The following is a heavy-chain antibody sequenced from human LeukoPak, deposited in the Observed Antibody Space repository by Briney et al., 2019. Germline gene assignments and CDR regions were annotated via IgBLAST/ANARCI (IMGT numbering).Heavy chain of an antibody. CDR1: GFTFSSYW. CDR2: IKQDGSEK. J-gene: IGHJ6*03. CDR3: ASTPGYQINYYYYYMDV. V-gene: IGHV3-7*01. D-gene: IGHD2-2*01. Sequence: GGSLRLSCAASGFTFSSYWMSCVRQAPGKGLEWVAHIKQDGSEKYYVDSVKGRFTISRDNAKNSLYLQMNSLRAEDAAVYYCASTPGYQINYYYYYMDVWGKGTTVTVSS.